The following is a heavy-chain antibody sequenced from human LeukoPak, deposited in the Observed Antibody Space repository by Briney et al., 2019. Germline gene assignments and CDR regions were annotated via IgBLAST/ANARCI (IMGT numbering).Heavy chain of an antibody. CDR1: GYTFTGYY. D-gene: IGHD5-18*01. CDR2: INPNSGGT. J-gene: IGHJ4*02. Sequence: ASVKVSCKASGYTFTGYYMHWVRQAPGQGLEWMGWINPNSGGTNYAQKLQGRVTMTTDTSTSTAYMELRSLRSDDTAVYYCARWGTYSYAIDYWGQGTLVTVSS. CDR3: ARWGTYSYAIDY. V-gene: IGHV1-2*02.